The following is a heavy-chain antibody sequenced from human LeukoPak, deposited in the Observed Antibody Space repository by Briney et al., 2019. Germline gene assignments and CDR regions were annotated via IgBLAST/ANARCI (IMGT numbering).Heavy chain of an antibody. Sequence: PGSSLRLSCAASGFTFSIYAMSWVRQAPRKGLEWVSTISGDGTETFYADSVKGRFTISRDNSKNTHYLQMSSLRAEDTGIYYCAKGGHYSFFDYWGQGTLVTVSS. CDR2: ISGDGTET. D-gene: IGHD4-11*01. CDR1: GFTFSIYA. J-gene: IGHJ4*02. V-gene: IGHV3-23*01. CDR3: AKGGHYSFFDY.